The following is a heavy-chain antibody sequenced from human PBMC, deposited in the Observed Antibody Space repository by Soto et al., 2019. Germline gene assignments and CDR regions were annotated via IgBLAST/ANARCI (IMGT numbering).Heavy chain of an antibody. J-gene: IGHJ6*02. D-gene: IGHD6-19*01. V-gene: IGHV3-33*01. CDR3: ARLQLLVGGYYYGLDV. CDR1: GFTFSSCG. CDR2: IWYDGSNK. Sequence: ESGGGVVPPGRSLRLSCAASGFTFSSCGMHWVRQAPGKGLEWVAVIWYDGSNKYYADSVKGRFTISRDNSKNTLYLQMNSLRAEDTAVYYCARLQLLVGGYYYGLDVWGQGTTVTVSS.